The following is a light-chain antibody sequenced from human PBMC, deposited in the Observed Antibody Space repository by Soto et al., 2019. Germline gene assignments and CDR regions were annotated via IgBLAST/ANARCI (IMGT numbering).Light chain of an antibody. CDR1: QSVNSN. CDR3: QQYNNWRT. J-gene: IGKJ1*01. V-gene: IGKV3-15*01. CDR2: GAS. Sequence: EIVMTQSPATLSVSPGERATISCRASQSVNSNLAWYQQKPGQAPRLLIYGASTRATVIPARFSGSGSGTEFTLTISSLQSEDFAVYYCQQYNNWRTFGQGTKV.